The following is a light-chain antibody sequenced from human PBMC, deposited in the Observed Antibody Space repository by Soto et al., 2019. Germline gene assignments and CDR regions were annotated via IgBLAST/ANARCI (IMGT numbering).Light chain of an antibody. CDR1: QSVSNNY. V-gene: IGKV3-20*01. CDR3: QQYVSSPLT. Sequence: EIVLTQSPGTLSLSPGEGATLSCRASQSVSNNYLAWYQQKPGQAPRLVISGASSRATAIPDRFSGSGSGTDFTLTISRLGPEDFAVYYCQQYVSSPLTFGGGTKVEIK. CDR2: GAS. J-gene: IGKJ4*01.